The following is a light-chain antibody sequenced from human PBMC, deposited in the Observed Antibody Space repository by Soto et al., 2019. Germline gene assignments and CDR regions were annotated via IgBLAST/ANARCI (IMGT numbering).Light chain of an antibody. V-gene: IGKV3-20*01. J-gene: IGKJ1*01. CDR1: QSISSSY. CDR3: HQYVTSPPAWA. Sequence: EIVLTQSPGTLSLSPGERATLSCRTSQSISSSYLAWSQQKPGQAPRLLISATSSRATGVPDRFSGSGSGTDFILTISRLEPEDSAVYYCHQYVTSPPAWAFGQGTKVEIK. CDR2: ATS.